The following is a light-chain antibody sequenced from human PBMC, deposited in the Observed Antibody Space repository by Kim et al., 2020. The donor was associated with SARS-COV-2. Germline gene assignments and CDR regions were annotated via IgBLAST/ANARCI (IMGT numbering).Light chain of an antibody. Sequence: EIVMTQSPATLSVSPGERVTLSCRASQRVSSKLAWYQQKPGQAPRLLIYDAFTRATGIRARFSGSGSGTEFALTISSLQSEDFAVYYCQQYDNWPRTFGQGTKVDIK. J-gene: IGKJ1*01. CDR1: QRVSSK. CDR2: DAF. V-gene: IGKV3-15*01. CDR3: QQYDNWPRT.